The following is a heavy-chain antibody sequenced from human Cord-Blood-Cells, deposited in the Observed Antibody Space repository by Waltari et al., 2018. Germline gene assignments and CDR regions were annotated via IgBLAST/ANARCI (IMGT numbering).Heavy chain of an antibody. V-gene: IGHV1-24*01. Sequence: QVQLVQSGAEVKKPGASVKVSCKVSGYTLTELSMHWVRQAPGKGLEWMGGFDPEDGETIYAQKFQGRVTRTEDTSTDTAYMELSSLRSEDTAVYYCATVVYCTNGVCSYFDYWGQGTLVTVSS. CDR1: GYTLTELS. D-gene: IGHD2-8*01. CDR2: FDPEDGET. CDR3: ATVVYCTNGVCSYFDY. J-gene: IGHJ4*02.